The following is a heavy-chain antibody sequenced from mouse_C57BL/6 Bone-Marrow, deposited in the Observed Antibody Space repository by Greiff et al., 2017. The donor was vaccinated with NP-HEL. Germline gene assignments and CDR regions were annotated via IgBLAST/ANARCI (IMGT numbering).Heavy chain of an antibody. V-gene: IGHV2-2*01. J-gene: IGHJ1*03. CDR3: ARRGDGYPHWYFDV. D-gene: IGHD2-3*01. CDR2: IWSGGST. Sequence: QVQLKESGPGLVQPSQSLSITCTVSGFSLTSYGVHWVRQSPGKGLEWLGVIWSGGSTDYNAAFISRLSISKYNSKSQVFFKMNSLQADDTAIYYCARRGDGYPHWYFDVWGTGTTVTVSS. CDR1: GFSLTSYG.